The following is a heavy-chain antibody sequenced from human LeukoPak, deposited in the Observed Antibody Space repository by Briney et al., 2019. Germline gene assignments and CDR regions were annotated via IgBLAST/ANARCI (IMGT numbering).Heavy chain of an antibody. D-gene: IGHD5-24*01. CDR2: IFYNEGT. Sequence: SETLSLTCTVSSGSFRTYYWSWIRQPPGKGLEWIGYIFYNEGTSYNPSLKSRVTISVDTSNNQLSLKVNSVTAADTAMYYCARESLTWLQSRTSWFDPWGQGTLVTVSS. CDR1: SGSFRTYY. CDR3: ARESLTWLQSRTSWFDP. J-gene: IGHJ5*02. V-gene: IGHV4-59*01.